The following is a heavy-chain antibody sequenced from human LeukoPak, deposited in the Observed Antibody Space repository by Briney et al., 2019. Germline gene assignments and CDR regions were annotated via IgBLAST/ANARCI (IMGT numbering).Heavy chain of an antibody. J-gene: IGHJ4*02. CDR3: ARDGGGIAAAGATIDY. CDR2: INPSGGST. CDR1: GYTFTSYY. V-gene: IGHV1-46*01. D-gene: IGHD6-13*01. Sequence: ASVKVSCKASGYTFTSYYMHWVRQAPGQGLEWMGIINPSGGSTSYAQKFQGRVTMTRDTSTSTVYMELSSLRSEDTAVYHCARDGGGIAAAGATIDYWGQGTLVTVSS.